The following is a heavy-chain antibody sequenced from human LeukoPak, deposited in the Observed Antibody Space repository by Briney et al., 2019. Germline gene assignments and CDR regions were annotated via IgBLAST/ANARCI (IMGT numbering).Heavy chain of an antibody. CDR2: INHCGST. CDR1: GGSFSDYY. V-gene: IGHV4-34*01. Sequence: SETLSLTCAVYGGSFSDYYWTWIRQPPGKGLEWIGEINHCGSTNYNSSLKSRVIIFIDTSKNQFSLKLSSVTAADTAVYYCAGKVVLNAFDIWGQGTMVTVSS. J-gene: IGHJ3*02. D-gene: IGHD2-15*01. CDR3: AGKVVLNAFDI.